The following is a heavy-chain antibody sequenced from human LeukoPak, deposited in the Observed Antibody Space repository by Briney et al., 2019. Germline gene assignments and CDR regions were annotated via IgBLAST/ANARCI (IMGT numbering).Heavy chain of an antibody. CDR2: IYYGGST. CDR1: GASVSTYY. J-gene: IGHJ4*02. CDR3: ARDPSDYGSFDY. D-gene: IGHD4-17*01. Sequence: SETLSLTCTVSGASVSTYYWSWIRQPPGKGLEWIGYIYYGGSTNSNPSLKSRVTISVDTSKNQFSLNLRSVTAADTAVYYCARDPSDYGSFDYWGQGTLVTVSS. V-gene: IGHV4-59*02.